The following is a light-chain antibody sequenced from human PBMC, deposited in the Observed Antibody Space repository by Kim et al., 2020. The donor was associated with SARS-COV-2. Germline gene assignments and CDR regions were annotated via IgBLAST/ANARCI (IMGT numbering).Light chain of an antibody. CDR1: QSLLQSNEYNY. J-gene: IGKJ4*01. V-gene: IGKV2-28*01. CDR3: MQAPRTLT. CDR2: LGS. Sequence: GPASITYRSSQSLLQSNEYNYLDWYLQKPGQSLQRLCCLGSNRACGVPERYSGGRSGTDFKLKISTVEAEDVGVYYCMQAPRTLTFGGGTKVEIK.